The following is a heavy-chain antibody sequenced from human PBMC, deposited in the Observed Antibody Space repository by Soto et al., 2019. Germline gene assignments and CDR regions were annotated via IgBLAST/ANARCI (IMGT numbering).Heavy chain of an antibody. CDR3: ARVLSDRSSCFDP. J-gene: IGHJ5*02. CDR2: IYYSGST. V-gene: IGHV4-31*03. CDR1: YGCSSRGGYY. Sequence: TRSLACSVWYGCSSRGGYYCIRNHQHPGKGLEWIGYIYYSGSTYYNPSLKSRVTISVDTSKNQFSLKLSSVTAADTAVYYCARVLSDRSSCFDPSGQGILV. D-gene: IGHD2-2*01.